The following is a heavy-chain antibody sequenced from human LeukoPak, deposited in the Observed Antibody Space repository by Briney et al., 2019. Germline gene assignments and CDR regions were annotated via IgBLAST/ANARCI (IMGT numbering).Heavy chain of an antibody. D-gene: IGHD1-26*01. V-gene: IGHV3-33*06. J-gene: IGHJ4*02. CDR3: AKDGKPWEPHNGIYFDY. CDR1: GFTFSSYG. Sequence: GRSLRLSCAVAGFTFSSYGMHWVRQAPGKGLEGGAVIWYDGSNKYYADSVKGRFTISRDNSNNTLYLQMNSMRAEDKAVYYCAKDGKPWEPHNGIYFDYWGQGTLVTVSS. CDR2: IWYDGSNK.